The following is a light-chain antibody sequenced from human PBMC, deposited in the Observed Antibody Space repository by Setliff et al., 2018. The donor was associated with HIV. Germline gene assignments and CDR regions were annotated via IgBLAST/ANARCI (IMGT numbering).Light chain of an antibody. J-gene: IGLJ1*01. Sequence: QSVLTQPPSASGTPGQRVSISCSGSSSNIGSNTVNWYQQLPGTATKLLIYSNNQRPSGVPDRFSGSKSGTSASLAISGLQSEDEADYFCSSYSISTTPYVFGTGTKVTVL. CDR1: SSNIGSNT. V-gene: IGLV1-44*01. CDR3: SSYSISTTPYV. CDR2: SNN.